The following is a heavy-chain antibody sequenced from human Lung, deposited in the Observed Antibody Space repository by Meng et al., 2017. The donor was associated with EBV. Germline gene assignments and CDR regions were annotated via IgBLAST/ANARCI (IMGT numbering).Heavy chain of an antibody. Sequence: QLPLQESGPGLVKPSQTRSLSGAVSGGSISSGGDSWSWIRQPPRKGLEWIGYIYLSGVTYYNPSLKSRVTISVDRSKNQFSLKLSSVTAADTAVYYCARGVSDTAMVPYYFYYWGQGTLVTVSS. CDR3: ARGVSDTAMVPYYFYY. D-gene: IGHD5-18*01. CDR2: IYLSGVT. J-gene: IGHJ4*02. V-gene: IGHV4-30-2*01. CDR1: GGSISSGGDS.